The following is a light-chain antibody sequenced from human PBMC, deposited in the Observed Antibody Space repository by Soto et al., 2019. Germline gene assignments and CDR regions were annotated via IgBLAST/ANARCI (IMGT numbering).Light chain of an antibody. V-gene: IGLV2-14*01. CDR2: EVT. Sequence: PARTHLASVSGSPGQSIPITCTGTSSDIGGYNSVSWYQQHPGRAPRLIIYEVTNRPSGVSNRFSASKSGNTASLTISGLQAEDEADYYCTSYTPIVTLGSVFGTGTKVTVL. CDR3: TSYTPIVTLGSV. CDR1: SSDIGGYNS. J-gene: IGLJ1*01.